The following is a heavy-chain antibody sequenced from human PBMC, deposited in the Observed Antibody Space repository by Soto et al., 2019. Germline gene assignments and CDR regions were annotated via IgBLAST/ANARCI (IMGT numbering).Heavy chain of an antibody. CDR2: IYYSGST. CDR3: ARDRIVPAAPYYYGMDV. Sequence: QVQLQESGPGLVKPSQTLSLTCTVSGGSISSVGYYWSCIRQHPGKGLECIGYIYYSGSTYYNPSLKSRVTISVDTSKNQFSLKLSAVTAADTAVYYCARDRIVPAAPYYYGMDVWGQGTTVTVSS. V-gene: IGHV4-31*03. J-gene: IGHJ6*02. D-gene: IGHD2-2*01. CDR1: GGSISSVGYY.